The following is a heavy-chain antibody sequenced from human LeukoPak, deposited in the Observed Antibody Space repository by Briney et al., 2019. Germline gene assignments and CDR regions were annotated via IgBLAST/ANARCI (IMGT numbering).Heavy chain of an antibody. V-gene: IGHV4-39*01. D-gene: IGHD6-13*01. CDR1: GGSFNSSSFF. CDR3: ASQESRYSIAASET. Sequence: SETLSLTCTVSGGSFNSSSFFWGWIRQPPGKGLEWIGSIYYSGNTFYSPSLKSRVTISVDTSKNQFSLKLSSVTAADTAVYYCASQESRYSIAASETWGQGTLVTVSS. CDR2: IYYSGNT. J-gene: IGHJ5*02.